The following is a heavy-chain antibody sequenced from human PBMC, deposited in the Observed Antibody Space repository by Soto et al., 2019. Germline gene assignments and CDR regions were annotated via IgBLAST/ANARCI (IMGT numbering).Heavy chain of an antibody. D-gene: IGHD3-10*01. Sequence: QVQLMESGGGVVQPGRSLRLSCAASEFTFSTYGMHWVRQAPGKGLEWVALISYDGSNKNYADSVKGRFTISRDNSKNTLYLQMNSRRAEDTAVYYCAKDEVRTHSLYGIDVWGQGTTFTVSS. J-gene: IGHJ6*02. CDR3: AKDEVRTHSLYGIDV. V-gene: IGHV3-30*18. CDR1: EFTFSTYG. CDR2: ISYDGSNK.